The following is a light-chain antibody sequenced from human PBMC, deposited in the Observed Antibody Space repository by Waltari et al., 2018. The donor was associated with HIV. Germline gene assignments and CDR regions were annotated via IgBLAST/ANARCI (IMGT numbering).Light chain of an antibody. CDR1: QTVSSY. V-gene: IGKV3-11*01. CDR3: QQRSNWPALT. CDR2: NAS. J-gene: IGKJ4*01. Sequence: EIVLTQSPATLSLSPGERATLSCRASQTVSSYSAWYQQKPGQTPRLLIYNASNSATGIPARFSGSGSVTDFTLTISSLEPEDFAVYYCQQRSNWPALTFGGGTKVEIK.